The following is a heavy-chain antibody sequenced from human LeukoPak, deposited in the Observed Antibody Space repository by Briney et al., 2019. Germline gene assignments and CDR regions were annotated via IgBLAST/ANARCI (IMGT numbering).Heavy chain of an antibody. CDR3: ARGYCSGDSCYSLHYYYYMDV. V-gene: IGHV4-34*01. J-gene: IGHJ6*03. CDR2: INHSGST. CDR1: GGSFSGYY. Sequence: PSETLSLTCAVYGGSFSGYYWSWIRQPPGKGLEWIGEINHSGSTNYNPSLKSRVTISVDTSKNQFYLKLNSVTAADTAVYYCARGYCSGDSCYSLHYYYYMDVWGKGTTVTVSS. D-gene: IGHD2-15*01.